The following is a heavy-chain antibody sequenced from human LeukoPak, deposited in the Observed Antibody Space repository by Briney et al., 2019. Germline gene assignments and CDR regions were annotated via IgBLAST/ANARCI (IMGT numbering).Heavy chain of an antibody. CDR2: INPNSGGT. V-gene: IGHV1-2*02. CDR3: ASSVVVPAATGYYYYGMDV. CDR1: GYTFTGYY. J-gene: IGHJ6*02. Sequence: GASVKVSCKASGYTFTGYYMHWVRQAPGQGLEWMGWINPNSGGTNYAQKFQGRVTMTRDTSISTAHMELSRLRSDDTAVYYCASSVVVPAATGYYYYGMDVSGQGTTVTVSS. D-gene: IGHD2-2*01.